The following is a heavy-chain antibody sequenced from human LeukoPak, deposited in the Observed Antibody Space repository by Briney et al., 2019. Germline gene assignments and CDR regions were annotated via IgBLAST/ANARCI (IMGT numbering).Heavy chain of an antibody. V-gene: IGHV3-53*01. D-gene: IGHD3-3*01. Sequence: GGSLRLSCAASGFTVSSNYMSWVRQAPGKGLEWVSVIYSGGSTYYADSVKGRFTISRDNSKNTLYLQMNSLRAEDTAVYYCTRDSYARSGSLYYYYGMDVWGQGTTVTVSS. J-gene: IGHJ6*02. CDR3: TRDSYARSGSLYYYYGMDV. CDR1: GFTVSSNY. CDR2: IYSGGST.